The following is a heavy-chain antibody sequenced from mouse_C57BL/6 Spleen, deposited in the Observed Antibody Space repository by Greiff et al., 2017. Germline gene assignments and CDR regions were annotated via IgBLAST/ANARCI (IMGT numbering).Heavy chain of an antibody. D-gene: IGHD2-4*01. CDR1: GYTFTSYW. CDR3: ARGPPYYDDDSYARDY. CDR2: IDPSVSEP. J-gene: IGHJ4*01. V-gene: IGHV1-61*01. Sequence: QVQLQQPGAELVRPGSSVKLSCKASGYTFTSYWMDWVKQRPGQGLEWIGNIDPSVSEPPYNQKFKAKATLTVAKPSSTAYMQLSSLTSEDSAVYDSARGPPYYDDDSYARDYWGQGTSVTVSS.